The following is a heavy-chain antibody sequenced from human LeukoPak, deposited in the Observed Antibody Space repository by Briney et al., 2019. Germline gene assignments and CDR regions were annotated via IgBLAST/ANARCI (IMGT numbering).Heavy chain of an antibody. J-gene: IGHJ4*02. CDR1: GGSFSVYY. D-gene: IGHD6-19*01. Sequence: SETLSLTCAVYGGSFSVYYWSGIRQPPGKGLEGIGEINHSGSTNYNPSLKSRVTISVDTSKNQFSLKLSSVTAADTAVYYCARCIAVAGTEDYFDYWGQGTLVTVSS. CDR2: INHSGST. V-gene: IGHV4-34*01. CDR3: ARCIAVAGTEDYFDY.